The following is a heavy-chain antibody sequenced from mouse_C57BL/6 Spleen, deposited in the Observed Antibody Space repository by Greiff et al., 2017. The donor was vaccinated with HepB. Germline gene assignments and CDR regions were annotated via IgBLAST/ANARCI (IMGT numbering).Heavy chain of an antibody. V-gene: IGHV1-15*01. CDR2: IDPETGGT. Sequence: QVQLKESGAELVRPGASVTLSCKASGYTFTDYEMHWVKQTPVHGLEWIGAIDPETGGTAYNQKFKGKAILTADKSSSTAYMELRSLTSEDSAVYYCTRQRGHYWGQGTTLTVSS. CDR1: GYTFTDYE. J-gene: IGHJ2*01. CDR3: TRQRGHY. D-gene: IGHD4-1*02.